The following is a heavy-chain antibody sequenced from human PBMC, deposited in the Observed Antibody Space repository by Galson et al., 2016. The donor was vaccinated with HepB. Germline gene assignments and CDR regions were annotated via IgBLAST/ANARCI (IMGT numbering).Heavy chain of an antibody. V-gene: IGHV4-61*08. Sequence: ETLSLTCTVSGGSISSGGYYWTWIRQPPGKGLEWIGYIYYSGSTNYNPSLKSRVTISVDTSKNQLSLNLSSVTAADTAVYYCAREVHSSSSLTTYYYFDLWGRGTLVTVSS. J-gene: IGHJ2*01. CDR3: AREVHSSSSLTTYYYFDL. CDR2: IYYSGST. CDR1: GGSISSGGYY. D-gene: IGHD3-22*01.